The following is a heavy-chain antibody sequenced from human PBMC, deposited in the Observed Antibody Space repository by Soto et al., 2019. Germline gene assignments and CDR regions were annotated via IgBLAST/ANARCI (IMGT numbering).Heavy chain of an antibody. CDR3: ARGNQWFDP. CDR1: GFSFSDSW. CDR2: INSDGSST. Sequence: EVQVVESGGGLVQPGESLRLSCAASGFSFSDSWMHWVRQAPGKGLMWVSRINSDGSSTNNADSMKGRFTISRDNSRNTLYLQMSSLRAEDTAVYYCARGNQWFDPWGQGTLVTVSS. V-gene: IGHV3-74*01. J-gene: IGHJ5*02.